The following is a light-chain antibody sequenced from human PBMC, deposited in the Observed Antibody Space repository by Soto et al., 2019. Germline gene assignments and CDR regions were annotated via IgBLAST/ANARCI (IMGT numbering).Light chain of an antibody. V-gene: IGKV3-20*01. CDR3: QQYGSSPWT. CDR1: QSVSSN. Sequence: EIVLTQSPGTLSLSPGERATLSCRASQSVSSNLAWYQQKPVQAPRLLIYGASSRATGIPDRFSGSGSGTDFTLTISRLEPEDFAVYYCQQYGSSPWTFGQGTKVDIK. J-gene: IGKJ1*01. CDR2: GAS.